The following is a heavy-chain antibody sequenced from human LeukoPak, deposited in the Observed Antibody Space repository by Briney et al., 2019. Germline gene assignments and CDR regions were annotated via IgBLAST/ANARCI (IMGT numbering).Heavy chain of an antibody. Sequence: PGGSLRLSCAASGFTFSSYAMSWVRQAPGKGLEWVSGISGRGGSTYYADSVKGRFTISRDNSKNTLYLQMNSLRAEDTAVYYCARDLYRIVVVPHYFDYWGQGTLVTVSS. CDR1: GFTFSSYA. J-gene: IGHJ4*02. CDR3: ARDLYRIVVVPHYFDY. D-gene: IGHD3-22*01. CDR2: ISGRGGST. V-gene: IGHV3-23*01.